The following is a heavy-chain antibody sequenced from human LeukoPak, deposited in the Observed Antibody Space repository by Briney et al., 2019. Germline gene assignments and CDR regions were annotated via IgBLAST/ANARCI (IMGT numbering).Heavy chain of an antibody. J-gene: IGHJ4*02. V-gene: IGHV1-3*01. Sequence: ASVTVSCRASGYTFTIYAMHWVRQAPGQRLEWMGWINAGNGNTKYSQKFQGRVTITRDTSASTAYMELSSLRSEDTAVYYCARSRYSSSWYPIFDYWGQGTLVTVSS. CDR1: GYTFTIYA. CDR2: INAGNGNT. D-gene: IGHD6-13*01. CDR3: ARSRYSSSWYPIFDY.